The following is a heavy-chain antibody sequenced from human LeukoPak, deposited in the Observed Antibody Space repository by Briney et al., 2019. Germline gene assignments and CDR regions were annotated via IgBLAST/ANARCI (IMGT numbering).Heavy chain of an antibody. CDR1: GFTFSSYA. Sequence: PGRSLRLSCAASGFTFSSYAMHWVRQAPGKGLEWVAVISYDGSNKYYADSVKGRFTISRDNSKNTLYLQMNSLRAEDTAVYYCARGGSYGYVLEIDYWGQGTLVTVSS. J-gene: IGHJ4*02. V-gene: IGHV3-30*04. D-gene: IGHD5-18*01. CDR2: ISYDGSNK. CDR3: ARGGSYGYVLEIDY.